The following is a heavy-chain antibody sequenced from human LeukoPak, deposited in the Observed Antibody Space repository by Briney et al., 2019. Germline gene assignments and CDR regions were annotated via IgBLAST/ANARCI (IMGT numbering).Heavy chain of an antibody. J-gene: IGHJ4*02. CDR3: ARIRSGWYHDY. Sequence: GGSLRLSCAASGFTLNSYWMYWVRQAPGKGLVWVSRINSDGRTTRYADSVKGRFTISRDNAKNTLYLQMNSLRAEDTAVYYCARIRSGWYHDYWGQGTLVTVSS. CDR2: INSDGRTT. CDR1: GFTLNSYW. D-gene: IGHD6-19*01. V-gene: IGHV3-74*01.